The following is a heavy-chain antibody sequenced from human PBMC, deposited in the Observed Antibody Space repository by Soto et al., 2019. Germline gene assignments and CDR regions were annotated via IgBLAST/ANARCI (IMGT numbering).Heavy chain of an antibody. J-gene: IGHJ2*01. Sequence: QLQLQESGSGLVKPSQTLSLTCAVSGGSISSGSYSWSWIRQPPGKGLEWIGYIYHSGTTYYNPSLKSRVTMSVDRSENQFSLILSSVSAADTAVYYCARATPGYCSSTSCYAWYFDLWGRGTLVTVSS. CDR1: GGSISSGSYS. D-gene: IGHD2-2*01. CDR2: IYHSGTT. CDR3: ARATPGYCSSTSCYAWYFDL. V-gene: IGHV4-30-2*01.